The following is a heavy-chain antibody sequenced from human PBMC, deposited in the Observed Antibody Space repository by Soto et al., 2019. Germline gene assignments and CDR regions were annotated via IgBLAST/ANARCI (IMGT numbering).Heavy chain of an antibody. CDR3: AKSPSRAPYGMDV. Sequence: EVQVLESGGGLVPPGGSLRLSYAASGFPFSMYAMIWVRQAPGKGLEWVSSVSGSVDRTYYADSVRGRFTISRDNSKKTVYLEMSSLRVEDTAVYHCAKSPSRAPYGMDVWGQGTTVTVSS. CDR1: GFPFSMYA. D-gene: IGHD6-6*01. CDR2: VSGSVDRT. V-gene: IGHV3-23*01. J-gene: IGHJ6*02.